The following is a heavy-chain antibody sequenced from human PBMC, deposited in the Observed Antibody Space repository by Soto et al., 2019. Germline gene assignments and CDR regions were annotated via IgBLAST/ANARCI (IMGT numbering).Heavy chain of an antibody. CDR2: IYYSGNT. J-gene: IGHJ1*01. CDR1: GGSISRSDYY. V-gene: IGHV4-39*01. D-gene: IGHD6-19*01. Sequence: QLQLQESGPGLVKPSETLSLTCTVSGGSISRSDYYWGWIRQPPGKGLEWIGSIYYSGNTYYNPSLKSRVTISVDTSKNQFSLKLSYVTAADTGVYYWARPGQYSSGWTGPWEYFKHWGQGTLVTVSS. CDR3: ARPGQYSSGWTGPWEYFKH.